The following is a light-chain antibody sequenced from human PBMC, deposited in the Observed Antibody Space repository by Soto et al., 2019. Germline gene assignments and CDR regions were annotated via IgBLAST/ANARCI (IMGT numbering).Light chain of an antibody. J-gene: IGKJ1*01. Sequence: DIQMTQSPSTLSASVGDRVPITCRARQSISSWLAWYQQKPGKAPKLLIYDASSLESGVPSRFSGSGSGTEFTLTISSLQPDDFATYYCQQYNSYSPETFGQGTKVDIK. CDR1: QSISSW. CDR3: QQYNSYSPET. V-gene: IGKV1-5*01. CDR2: DAS.